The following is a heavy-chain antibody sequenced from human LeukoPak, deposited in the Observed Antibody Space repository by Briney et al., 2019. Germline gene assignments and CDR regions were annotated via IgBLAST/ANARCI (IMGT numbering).Heavy chain of an antibody. D-gene: IGHD5-12*01. CDR2: ISGSGGST. Sequence: QTGGSLRLSCAASGFTFSGNAMSWVRQAPGKGLEWVSAISGSGGSTYYADSVKGRFTISRDNSKNTLYLQMNSLRAEDTAVYYCARGGVYYSGYEGRHYYFDYWGQGTLVTVSS. CDR1: GFTFSGNA. CDR3: ARGGVYYSGYEGRHYYFDY. J-gene: IGHJ4*02. V-gene: IGHV3-23*01.